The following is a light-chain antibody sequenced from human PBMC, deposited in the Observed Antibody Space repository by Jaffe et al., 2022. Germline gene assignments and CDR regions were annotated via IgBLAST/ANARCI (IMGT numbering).Light chain of an antibody. J-gene: IGLJ3*02. CDR2: RDI. V-gene: IGLV3-9*01. CDR3: QVWDSSTVV. Sequence: SYDLTQPLSVSVALGQTARITCGGNNVGNKNVHWYQQKPGQAPVLIIYRDINRPSGIPERFSGSNSGNTATLTISRAQAGDEADYYCQVWDSSTVVFGGGTKLTVL. CDR1: NVGNKN.